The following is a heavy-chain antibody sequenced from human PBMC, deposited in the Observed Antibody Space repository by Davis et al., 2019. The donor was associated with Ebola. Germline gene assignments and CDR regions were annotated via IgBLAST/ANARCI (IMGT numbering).Heavy chain of an antibody. CDR1: GLTFRIYA. Sequence: GESLKISCAASGLTFRIYAMTWVRQAPGKGLEWVSGLSGGGENTHYADSVKGRFTISRDNSKNTLYLQMNSPRAEDTALYFCAKEKYQLTSIGAFDFWGQGTMVTVSS. J-gene: IGHJ3*01. V-gene: IGHV3-23*01. CDR2: LSGGGENT. CDR3: AKEKYQLTSIGAFDF. D-gene: IGHD2-2*01.